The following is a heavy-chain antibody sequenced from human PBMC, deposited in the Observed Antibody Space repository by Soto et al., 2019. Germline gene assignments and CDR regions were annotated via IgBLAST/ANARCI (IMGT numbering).Heavy chain of an antibody. J-gene: IGHJ5*02. CDR1: GDSISSGGYS. V-gene: IGHV4-30-2*01. CDR3: ARVPGP. CDR2: IYHSGST. Sequence: PSETLSLTCAVAGDSISSGGYSWSWIRQPPGKGLDWIGYIYHSGSTYYNPSLKSRVTISVDRSKNQFSLKLSSVTAADTAVYYCARVPGPWGQGTLVTVSS.